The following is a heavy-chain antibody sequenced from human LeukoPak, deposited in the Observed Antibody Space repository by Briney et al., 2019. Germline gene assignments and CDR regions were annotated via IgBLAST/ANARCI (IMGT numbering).Heavy chain of an antibody. CDR3: ARSGGSGKHDSVIYFDY. CDR1: GGSISSGGYY. J-gene: IGHJ4*02. CDR2: IYYSGST. Sequence: SETLSLTCTVSGGSISSGGYYWSWIRQPPGKGLEWIGYIYYSGSTNYNPSLKSRVTISVDTSKNQFSLKLSSVTAADTAVYYCARSGGSGKHDSVIYFDYWGQGTLVTVSS. V-gene: IGHV4-61*08. D-gene: IGHD3-3*01.